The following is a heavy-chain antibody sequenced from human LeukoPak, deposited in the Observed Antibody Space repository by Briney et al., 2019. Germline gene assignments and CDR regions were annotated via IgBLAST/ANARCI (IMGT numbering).Heavy chain of an antibody. CDR2: ITYDGSTR. V-gene: IGHV3-30*03. CDR3: ARDYGGSSPFDY. D-gene: IGHD4-23*01. CDR1: GFTFNSYG. Sequence: PGRSLRLSCVGSGFTFNSYGMHWVRQAPGKGLQWVAAITYDGSTRYHADSVKGRFTISRDNAKNSLYLHMNSLRAEDTAVYYCARDYGGSSPFDYWGQGTLVTVSS. J-gene: IGHJ4*02.